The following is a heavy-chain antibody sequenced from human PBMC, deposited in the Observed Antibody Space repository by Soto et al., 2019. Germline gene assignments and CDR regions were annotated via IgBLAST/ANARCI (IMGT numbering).Heavy chain of an antibody. J-gene: IGHJ2*01. V-gene: IGHV4-31*11. CDR2: IHNSGTT. CDR1: GGSISRSVYY. D-gene: IGHD3-10*01. Sequence: QVQLQESGPGLVKPSQTLSLTCAVSGGSISRSVYYCNWIRQHPGKGLEWIGYIHNSGTTYYNPSLKSRLTFSXXTXKXXLSLQLSSVTTADTAVYYCARDPIVRGVVGWYFDLWGRGTLVTVSS. CDR3: ARDPIVRGVVGWYFDL.